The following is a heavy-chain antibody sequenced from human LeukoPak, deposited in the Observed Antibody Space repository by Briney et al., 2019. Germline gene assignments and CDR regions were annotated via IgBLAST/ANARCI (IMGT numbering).Heavy chain of an antibody. D-gene: IGHD2-2*01. Sequence: GALRLSCAASGFIFSGYWMSWVRQAPGKGLEWVAKIKKDGSEKYSVDSVKGRFTISRDNAKNTVYLQMNNLRAEDTAVYYCVSFYETYWGRGTLVTVSS. CDR3: VSFYETY. V-gene: IGHV3-7*01. CDR1: GFIFSGYW. CDR2: IKKDGSEK. J-gene: IGHJ4*02.